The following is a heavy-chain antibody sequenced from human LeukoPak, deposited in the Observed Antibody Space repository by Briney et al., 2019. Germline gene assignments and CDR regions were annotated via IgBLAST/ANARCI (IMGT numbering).Heavy chain of an antibody. V-gene: IGHV1-18*01. CDR3: ARDTYCSSTSCFPYYMDV. CDR2: ISAYYGNT. J-gene: IGHJ6*03. D-gene: IGHD2-2*01. Sequence: GASVKVSCKASGYTFTSYGISWVRQAPGQGLEWMGWISAYYGNTNYAQKLQGRVTMTTDTSTSIAYMELRSLRSDDTAVYYCARDTYCSSTSCFPYYMDVWGKGTTVTVSS. CDR1: GYTFTSYG.